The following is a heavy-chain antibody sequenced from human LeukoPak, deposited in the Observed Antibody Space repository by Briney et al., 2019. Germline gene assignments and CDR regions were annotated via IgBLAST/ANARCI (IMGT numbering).Heavy chain of an antibody. J-gene: IGHJ4*02. CDR3: ARGREDVADY. CDR1: GYTFTSYD. CDR2: MNPSSGNT. D-gene: IGHD1-26*01. Sequence: ASVKVSCKASGYTFTSYDINWVRQATGQGLEWMGWMNPSSGNTGYAQKFQGRVTITRNTSISTAYMELSSLRSEDTAVYYCARGREDVADYWGQGTLVTVSS. V-gene: IGHV1-8*01.